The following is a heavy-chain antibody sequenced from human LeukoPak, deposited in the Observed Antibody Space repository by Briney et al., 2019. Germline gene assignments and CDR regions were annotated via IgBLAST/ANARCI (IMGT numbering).Heavy chain of an antibody. CDR3: TNYDFWSGIFDP. V-gene: IGHV3-73*01. Sequence: GGSLQLSCAASGFTFSGSAIHWVRQASGKGLEWLGRIRTSANSYATTYAASVAGRFTISRNDAENTAYLQMNSLNTEDTAMYYCTNYDFWSGIFDPWGQGTLVTVSS. CDR1: GFTFSGSA. D-gene: IGHD3-3*01. CDR2: IRTSANSYAT. J-gene: IGHJ5*02.